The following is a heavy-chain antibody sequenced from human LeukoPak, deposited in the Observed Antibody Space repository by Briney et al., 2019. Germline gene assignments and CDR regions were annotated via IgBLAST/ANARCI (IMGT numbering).Heavy chain of an antibody. V-gene: IGHV1-2*02. CDR3: ASDGIQLWKGMDV. CDR1: GYTFTSYG. CDR2: INPNSGGT. D-gene: IGHD5-18*01. Sequence: ASVKVSCKASGYTFTSYGISWVRQAPGQGLEWMGWINPNSGGTNYAQKFQGRVTMTRDTSISTAYMELSRLRSDDTAVYYCASDGIQLWKGMDVWGQGTTVTVSS. J-gene: IGHJ6*02.